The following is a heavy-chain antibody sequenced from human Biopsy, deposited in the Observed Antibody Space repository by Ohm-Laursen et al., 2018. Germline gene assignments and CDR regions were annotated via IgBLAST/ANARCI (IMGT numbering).Heavy chain of an antibody. J-gene: IGHJ4*02. V-gene: IGHV4-34*08. D-gene: IGHD2-15*01. Sequence: SDTLSLTCAVFGKTFSDYQWSWIRQPPGKGLEWIGQINQSGTTNYNPSLKSRVPISADASKYEFSLRLTSVTAADTAVYFCGNEVHGRDYWGLGAQVTVSS. CDR1: GKTFSDYQ. CDR2: INQSGTT. CDR3: GNEVHGRDY.